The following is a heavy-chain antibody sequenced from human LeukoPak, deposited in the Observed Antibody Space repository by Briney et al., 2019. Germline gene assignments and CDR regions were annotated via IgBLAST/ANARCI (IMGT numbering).Heavy chain of an antibody. Sequence: LRLSCAASGFTFSDYNMRWIRQPPGKGLEWIGEINHSGSTNYNPSLKSRVTISVDTSKNQFSLKLSSVTAADTAVYYCARGSVLRFLEWFRLYYYYYMDVWGKGTTVTVSS. CDR3: ARGSVLRFLEWFRLYYYYYMDV. J-gene: IGHJ6*03. CDR1: GFTFSDYN. D-gene: IGHD3-3*01. V-gene: IGHV4-34*01. CDR2: INHSGST.